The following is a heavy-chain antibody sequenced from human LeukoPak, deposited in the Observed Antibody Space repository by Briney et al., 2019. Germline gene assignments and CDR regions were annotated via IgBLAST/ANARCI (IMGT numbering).Heavy chain of an antibody. CDR1: GFTFSSYA. V-gene: IGHV3-30-3*01. Sequence: GRSLRLSCAASGFTFSSYAMHWVRQAPGKGLEWVAVISYDGSNKYYADSVKGRFTISRDNSKNTLYLQMNSLRAEDTAVYYCARDYNYTTRDCIFDYWGQGTLVTVSS. CDR3: ARDYNYTTRDCIFDY. D-gene: IGHD5-24*01. CDR2: ISYDGSNK. J-gene: IGHJ4*02.